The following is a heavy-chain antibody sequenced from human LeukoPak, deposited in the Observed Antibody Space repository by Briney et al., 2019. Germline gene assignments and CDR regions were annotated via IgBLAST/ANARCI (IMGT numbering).Heavy chain of an antibody. CDR1: GGSISSSSYY. D-gene: IGHD6-19*01. CDR3: ARQLRGEAMAGHLQPFDY. V-gene: IGHV4-39*01. CDR2: IYYSGST. J-gene: IGHJ4*02. Sequence: PSETLSLTCIVSGGSISSSSYYWGWIRQPPGKGLEWIGSIYYSGSTYYNPSLKSRVTISVDTSKNQFSLKLSSVTAADTAVYFCARQLRGEAMAGHLQPFDYWGQGTLVTVSS.